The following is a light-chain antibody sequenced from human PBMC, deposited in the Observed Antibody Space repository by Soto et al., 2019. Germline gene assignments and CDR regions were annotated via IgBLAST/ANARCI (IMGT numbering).Light chain of an antibody. CDR3: QHYHSYSNT. CDR2: DVS. CDR1: QTISTW. J-gene: IGKJ2*01. V-gene: IGKV1-5*01. Sequence: VHMTQSTSTLSASVGHSVTIACRASQTISTWLAWYQHKQGRHPKLLIFDVSTLGSGVPSRFRGSGYGTEFTLTITNVQTDDFATYYCQHYHSYSNTFGQGTKVDIK.